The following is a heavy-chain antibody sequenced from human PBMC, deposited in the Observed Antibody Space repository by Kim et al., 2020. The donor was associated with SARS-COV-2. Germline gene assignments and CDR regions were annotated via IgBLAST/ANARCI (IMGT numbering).Heavy chain of an antibody. CDR1: GFTFSSYW. CDR3: ARDNGVVVAAWDNWFDP. D-gene: IGHD2-15*01. CDR2: INSDGSST. J-gene: IGHJ5*02. V-gene: IGHV3-74*01. Sequence: GGSLRLSCAASGFTFSSYWMHWVRQAPGKGLVWVSRINSDGSSTSYADSVKGRFTISRDNAKNTLYLQMNSLRAEDTAVYYCARDNGVVVAAWDNWFDPWGQGTLVTVSS.